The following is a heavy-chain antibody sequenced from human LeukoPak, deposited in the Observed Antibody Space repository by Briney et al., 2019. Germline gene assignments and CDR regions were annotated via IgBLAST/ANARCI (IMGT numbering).Heavy chain of an antibody. CDR1: GYSISSGYY. Sequence: SETLSLTRAVSGYSISSGYYWGWIRQPPGKGLEWIGSIYHSGSTYYNPSLKSRVTISVDTSKNQFSLKLSSVTAADTAVYYCARLRSITIFGVVNSPYFDYWGQGTLVTVSS. J-gene: IGHJ4*02. D-gene: IGHD3-3*01. V-gene: IGHV4-38-2*01. CDR3: ARLRSITIFGVVNSPYFDY. CDR2: IYHSGST.